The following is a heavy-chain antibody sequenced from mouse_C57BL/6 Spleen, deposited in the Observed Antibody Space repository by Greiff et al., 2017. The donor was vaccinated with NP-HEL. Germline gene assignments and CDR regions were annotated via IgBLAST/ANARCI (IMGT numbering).Heavy chain of an antibody. Sequence: EVQRVESGGGLVKPGGSLKLSCAASGFTFSDYGMHWVRQAPEKGLEWVAYISSGSSTIYYADTVKGRFTISRDNAKNNLFLQMTSLRAEDTAMYYCATCLYYFDYWGQGTTLTVSS. J-gene: IGHJ2*01. CDR2: ISSGSSTI. V-gene: IGHV5-17*01. CDR3: ATCLYYFDY. D-gene: IGHD6-2*01. CDR1: GFTFSDYG.